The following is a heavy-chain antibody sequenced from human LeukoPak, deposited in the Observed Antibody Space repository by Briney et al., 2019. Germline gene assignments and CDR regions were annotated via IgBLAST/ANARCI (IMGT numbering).Heavy chain of an antibody. CDR1: GFNFSNYD. Sequence: PGGSLRLSCAASGFNFSNYDMHWARQPPGKGLEWLSLIWSDGKIEQYAASVEGRITLSRDNSKNTVYLQMNSLRGEDTAVYYCAKDPGTATRGFHMDVWGKGTRVTVSS. CDR2: IWSDGKIE. V-gene: IGHV3-30*02. D-gene: IGHD6-13*01. J-gene: IGHJ6*03. CDR3: AKDPGTATRGFHMDV.